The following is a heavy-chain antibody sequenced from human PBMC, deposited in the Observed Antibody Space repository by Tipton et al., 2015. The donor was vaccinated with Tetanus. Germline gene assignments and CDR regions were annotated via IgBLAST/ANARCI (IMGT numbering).Heavy chain of an antibody. J-gene: IGHJ5*02. V-gene: IGHV4-31*03. CDR2: IYYTGNT. D-gene: IGHD2-8*01. CDR3: ARRLIQNWFDP. CDR1: GGSVSSGGYF. Sequence: GLVKPSETLSLTCSISGGSVSSGGYFWNWIRQHPERGLEWIGYIYYTGNTYYNPSLKSRVTISVDTSKNQFSLKLTSLTAADTAVYYCARRLIQNWFDPWGQGTLVTVSS.